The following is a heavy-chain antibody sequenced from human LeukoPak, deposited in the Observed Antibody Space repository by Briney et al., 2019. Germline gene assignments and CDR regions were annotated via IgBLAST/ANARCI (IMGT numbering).Heavy chain of an antibody. J-gene: IGHJ4*02. Sequence: PGGSLRLSCAASGFTFSSYAMSWVRQAPGKGLEWVSAISGSGGSTYYADSVKGRFTISRDNPKNTLYLQMNSLRAEDTAVYYCAKANWQRGPTDYFDYWGQGTLVTVSS. V-gene: IGHV3-23*01. CDR3: AKANWQRGPTDYFDY. CDR2: ISGSGGST. CDR1: GFTFSSYA. D-gene: IGHD6-25*01.